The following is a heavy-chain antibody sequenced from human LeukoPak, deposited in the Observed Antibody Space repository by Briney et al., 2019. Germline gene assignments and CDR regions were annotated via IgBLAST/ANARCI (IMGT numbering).Heavy chain of an antibody. J-gene: IGHJ4*02. V-gene: IGHV4-59*08. CDR3: ARHRFGNRGPYFDY. CDR2: IYYSGST. Sequence: SGTLSLTCTVSGGSISSYYWSWIRQPPGKGLEWIGYIYYSGSTNYNPSLKSRVTISVDTSKNQFSLKLSSVTAADTAVYYCARHRFGNRGPYFDYWGQGTLVTVSS. CDR1: GGSISSYY. D-gene: IGHD3-10*01.